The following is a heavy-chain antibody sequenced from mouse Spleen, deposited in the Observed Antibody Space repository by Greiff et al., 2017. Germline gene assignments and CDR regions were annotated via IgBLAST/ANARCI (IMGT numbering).Heavy chain of an antibody. D-gene: IGHD2-5*01. CDR3: ARERSNYYTMDY. CDR1: GFSFSDYY. V-gene: IGHV5-12*02. Sequence: EVKLLESGGGLVQPGGSLKLSCATSGFSFSDYYMYWVRQTPEKRLEWVAYISNGGGGTYYLDTVKGRFTISRDNAENTLYLQMSRLKSEDTAMYYCARERSNYYTMDYWGQGTSVTVSS. CDR2: ISNGGGGT. J-gene: IGHJ4*01.